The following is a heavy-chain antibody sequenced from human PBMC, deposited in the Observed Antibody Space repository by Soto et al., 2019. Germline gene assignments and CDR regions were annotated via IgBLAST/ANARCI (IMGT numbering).Heavy chain of an antibody. D-gene: IGHD6-19*01. CDR1: GFTFRIYT. CDR2: ISYDGDSI. V-gene: IGHV3-30-3*01. CDR3: AAAEQWLADPFDY. J-gene: IGHJ4*02. Sequence: GGSLRLSCAASGFTFRIYTMHWVRQAPGKGLEWVSVISYDGDSIFYTDSVKGRFTISRDNSKNTLYLQMNSLRAEDTAVYYCAAAEQWLADPFDYWGQGTLVTVSS.